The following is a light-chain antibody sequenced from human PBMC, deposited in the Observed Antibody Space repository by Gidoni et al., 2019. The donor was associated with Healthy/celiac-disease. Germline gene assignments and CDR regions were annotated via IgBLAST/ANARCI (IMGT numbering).Light chain of an antibody. CDR3: QQYNSYWT. CDR1: QSISSW. CDR2: DAS. V-gene: IGKV1-5*01. J-gene: IGKJ1*01. Sequence: DIQITQSPSTLSASVGDRVTITCRASQSISSWLAWYQQKPGKAPKLLIYDASSLESGVPSRFSGSGSGTEFTLTISSLQPDDFATYYCQQYNSYWTCGQGTKVEIK.